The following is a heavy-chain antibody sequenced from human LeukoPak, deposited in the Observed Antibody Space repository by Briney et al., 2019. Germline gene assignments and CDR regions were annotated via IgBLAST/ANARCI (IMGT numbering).Heavy chain of an antibody. CDR1: GGSISSGGYY. Sequence: TQTLSLTCTVSGGSISSGGYYWSWIRQHPGKGLEWIGYIYYSGSTYYNPSLKSRVTISVDTSKNQFSLKLSSVTAADTAVYYCARHAYDSSGYYYHPLDYWGQGTLVTVSS. J-gene: IGHJ4*02. CDR3: ARHAYDSSGYYYHPLDY. V-gene: IGHV4-31*03. CDR2: IYYSGST. D-gene: IGHD3-22*01.